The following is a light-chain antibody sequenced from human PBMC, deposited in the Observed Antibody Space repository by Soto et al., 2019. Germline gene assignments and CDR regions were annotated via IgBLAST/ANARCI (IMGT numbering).Light chain of an antibody. Sequence: DIQMTQSPSSLSASLGDRVTITCQASQAISKYLHWYHQRPGKAPILVIYDASNLDAGAPSRFSGGGSGTAFTLTISSLQPEDIGTYFCQQYNNLPYTFGQGTKLDIK. CDR3: QQYNNLPYT. CDR2: DAS. V-gene: IGKV1-33*01. J-gene: IGKJ2*01. CDR1: QAISKY.